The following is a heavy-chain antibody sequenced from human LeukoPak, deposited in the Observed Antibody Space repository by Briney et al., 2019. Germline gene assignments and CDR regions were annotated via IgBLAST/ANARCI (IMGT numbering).Heavy chain of an antibody. J-gene: IGHJ1*01. CDR2: INAGNGNT. V-gene: IGHV1-3*01. D-gene: IGHD6-19*01. CDR1: GYTFTSYA. CDR3: ARVFEGYSSGWDAEYFQH. Sequence: ASVKVSCKASGYTFTSYAMHWVRQAPGQRLEWMGWINAGNGNTKYSQKFQGRVTITRDTSASTAYMELSSLRSEDTAVYYCARVFEGYSSGWDAEYFQHWGQGTPVTVSS.